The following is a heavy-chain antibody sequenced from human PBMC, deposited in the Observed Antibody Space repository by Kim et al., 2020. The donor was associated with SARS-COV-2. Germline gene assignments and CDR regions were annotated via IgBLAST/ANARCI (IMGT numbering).Heavy chain of an antibody. Sequence: GRFTISRDNSKNTLYLQMNSLRAEDTAVYYCARDGYDSSGYSKASNWFDHWGQGTLVTVSS. D-gene: IGHD3-22*01. CDR3: ARDGYDSSGYSKASNWFDH. J-gene: IGHJ5*02. V-gene: IGHV3-30*01.